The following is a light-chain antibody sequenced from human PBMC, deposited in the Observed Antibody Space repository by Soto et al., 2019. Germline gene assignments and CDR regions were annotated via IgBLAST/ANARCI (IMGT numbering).Light chain of an antibody. Sequence: EVVLTQSPVTLSLSPGERATLSCRASQSFRGLLAWYQQKPGQAPRLLIYDAYNRATGIPARFSGSGSGTEFTLTISSLQSEDFAVYYCQQYNNWPPYTFGQGTKVDIK. CDR1: QSFRGL. CDR3: QQYNNWPPYT. CDR2: DAY. V-gene: IGKV3-15*01. J-gene: IGKJ2*01.